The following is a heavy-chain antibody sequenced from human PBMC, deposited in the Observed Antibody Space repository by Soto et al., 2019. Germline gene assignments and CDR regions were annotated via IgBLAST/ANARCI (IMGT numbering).Heavy chain of an antibody. Sequence: EVQLVESGGGLVQPGGSLRLSCAVSGFTFSNYYMQWVRQGPGKGLVYVARIDFDGRSTVHADSVKGRFTISRDNAQNTLYLQMNSLGAEDTGVYYCARGGSTSWLRALDLWGQGTLVTVSS. CDR1: GFTFSNYY. D-gene: IGHD6-13*01. CDR3: ARGGSTSWLRALDL. V-gene: IGHV3-74*01. CDR2: IDFDGRST. J-gene: IGHJ5*02.